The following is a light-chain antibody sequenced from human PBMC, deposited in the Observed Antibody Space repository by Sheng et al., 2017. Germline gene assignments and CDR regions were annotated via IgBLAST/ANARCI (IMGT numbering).Light chain of an antibody. V-gene: IGLV6-57*03. CDR1: SGSIADNY. CDR2: EDK. Sequence: NFMLTQPHSVSESPGKTVTISCTRSSGSIADNYVQWYQQRPGSAPTTVIYEDKQRPSGVPHRFSGSIDSSSNSASLSISGLNTEDEADYYCQSYDSTNPWVFGGGTTLTVL. J-gene: IGLJ3*02. CDR3: QSYDSTNPWV.